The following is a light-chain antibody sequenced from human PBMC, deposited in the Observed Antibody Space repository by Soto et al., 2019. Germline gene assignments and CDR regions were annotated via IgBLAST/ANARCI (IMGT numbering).Light chain of an antibody. CDR3: AAWDDSLNRYV. CDR2: SNN. V-gene: IGLV1-44*01. J-gene: IGLJ1*01. CDR1: SSKIGSNT. Sequence: QSVLTQPPSTSGTPGQRVTISCSGSSSKIGSNTVNWYQQLPGTAPKLLIYSNNQQPSGVPDRFSGSKCVTSDSLAIRGLQSGEEAEYYCAAWDDSLNRYVFGTGTKVTVL.